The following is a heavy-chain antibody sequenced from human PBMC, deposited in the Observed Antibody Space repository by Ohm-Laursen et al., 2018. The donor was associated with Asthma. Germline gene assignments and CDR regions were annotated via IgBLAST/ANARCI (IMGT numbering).Heavy chain of an antibody. CDR3: ARPTREPRH. CDR2: INQDGSQK. J-gene: IGHJ4*02. D-gene: IGHD1-26*01. Sequence: SLRLSCAASGFTFNTYWMSWVRQAPGKGLEWVANINQDGSQKYYVDSVKGRFTLSRINAKNSLSLQMSSLRVDDTAMYYCARPTREPRHWGQGTPVTVSS. CDR1: GFTFNTYW. V-gene: IGHV3-7*03.